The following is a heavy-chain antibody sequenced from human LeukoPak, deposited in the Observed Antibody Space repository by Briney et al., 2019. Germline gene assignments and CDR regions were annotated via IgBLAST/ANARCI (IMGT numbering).Heavy chain of an antibody. D-gene: IGHD2-2*01. CDR3: ARSPPRKYQLPSQIDY. CDR2: IKQDGSEK. CDR1: GFTFSSYW. Sequence: GGSLRLSCAASGFTFSSYWMSWVRQAPGKGLEWVANIKQDGSEKYYVDSVKGRFTISRDNAKNSLYLQMNSLRAEDTAVYYCARSPPRKYQLPSQIDYWGQGTLVTVSS. J-gene: IGHJ4*02. V-gene: IGHV3-7*01.